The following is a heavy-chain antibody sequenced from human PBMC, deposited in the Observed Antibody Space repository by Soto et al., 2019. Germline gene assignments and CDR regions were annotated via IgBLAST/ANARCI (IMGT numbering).Heavy chain of an antibody. Sequence: ESLKISCQGSGYCFTSYLLDWLRQMPGKGLEWMGIIYPGDSDTRYSPSFQGQVTISADKSISTAYLQWSSLKASDTAMYYCARLGNVFIAFDIWGQGTMVTVSS. CDR3: ARLGNVFIAFDI. J-gene: IGHJ3*02. CDR1: GYCFTSYL. CDR2: IYPGDSDT. V-gene: IGHV5-51*01.